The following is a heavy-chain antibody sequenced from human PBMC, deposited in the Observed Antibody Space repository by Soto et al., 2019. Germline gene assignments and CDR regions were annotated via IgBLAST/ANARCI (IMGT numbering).Heavy chain of an antibody. D-gene: IGHD3-16*02. CDR3: VSSLGVYDYVWGSYRTYGMDV. CDR1: GFTFSSYS. V-gene: IGHV3-21*01. CDR2: ISSSSSYI. Sequence: GGSLRLSCAASGFTFSSYSMNWVRQAPGKGLEWVSSISSSSSYIYYADSVKGRFTISRDNAKNSLYLQMNSLRAEDTAVYYCVSSLGVYDYVWGSYRTYGMDVWVQGTTATVYS. J-gene: IGHJ6*02.